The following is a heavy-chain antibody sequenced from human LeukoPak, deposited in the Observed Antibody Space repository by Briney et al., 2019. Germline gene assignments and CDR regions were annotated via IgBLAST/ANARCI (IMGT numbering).Heavy chain of an antibody. V-gene: IGHV1-69*05. J-gene: IGHJ4*02. CDR1: GGTFSSYA. D-gene: IGHD3-22*01. Sequence: SVKVSCKASGGTFSSYAISWVRQAPGQGLEWMGRIIPIFGTANYAQKFQGRVTITTDESTSTAYMELSSLRSEDTAVYYCARVPASGSSGYIDYWGQGTLVTVSS. CDR3: ARVPASGSSGYIDY. CDR2: IIPIFGTA.